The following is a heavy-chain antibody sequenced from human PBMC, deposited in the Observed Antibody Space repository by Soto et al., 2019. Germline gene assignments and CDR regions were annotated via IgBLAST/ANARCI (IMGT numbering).Heavy chain of an antibody. D-gene: IGHD5-18*01. CDR1: GFNFPTSW. CDR2: IHPSDSDI. CDR3: ARRHGYSYGYVDF. Sequence: GESLKISCQCSGFNFPTSWIGWVRQTPGKGLEWIGIIHPSDSDITYMPSFEGRVIISADNSINTAYLQWTSLQASDTAKYFCARRHGYSYGYVDFWAQGTLVTVSS. V-gene: IGHV5-51*01. J-gene: IGHJ4*03.